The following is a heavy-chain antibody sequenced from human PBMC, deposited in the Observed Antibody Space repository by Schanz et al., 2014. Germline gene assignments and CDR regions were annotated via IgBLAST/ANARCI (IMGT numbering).Heavy chain of an antibody. CDR3: ARKMKLGVYGGKGHDSLDI. J-gene: IGHJ3*02. CDR1: GFTFSNYW. D-gene: IGHD4-17*01. V-gene: IGHV3-74*01. CDR2: INGDGSNT. Sequence: EVQLVESGGGLVQPGGSLRLSCAASGFTFSNYWMHWVRQAPGKGLVWVSRINGDGSNTDYADSVTGRFTISRDNAKNTLYLQMNTLRAEDTAVYYCARKMKLGVYGGKGHDSLDIWGQGTMXTVSS.